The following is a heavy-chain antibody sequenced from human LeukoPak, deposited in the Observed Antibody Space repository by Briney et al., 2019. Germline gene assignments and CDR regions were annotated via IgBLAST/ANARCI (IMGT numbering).Heavy chain of an antibody. Sequence: GGSLRLSCAASGFVFSSYWMHWVRQAPGKGLVWVSLIYTDGSYTNYADSVKGRFTISRDNAKNTLSLHMNSLRAEDMAVYYCARGDDESLDHWGQGTLVTVSS. CDR3: ARGDDESLDH. J-gene: IGHJ4*02. CDR2: IYTDGSYT. D-gene: IGHD3-16*01. CDR1: GFVFSSYW. V-gene: IGHV3-74*01.